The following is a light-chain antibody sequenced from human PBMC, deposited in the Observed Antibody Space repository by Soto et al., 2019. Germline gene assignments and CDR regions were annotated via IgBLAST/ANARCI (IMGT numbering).Light chain of an antibody. CDR3: QQSNNHPIS. J-gene: IGKJ5*01. CDR1: QAVNSW. Sequence: DNQLTQSPSSISASVGDRVTITCRASQAVNSWLAWFQQKPGMAPKLVIYDVSSLQSGVPSRFSGSGSGTEFTLTISSLQPEDFAPYYCQQSNNHPISFGQGTRLEN. CDR2: DVS. V-gene: IGKV1-12*01.